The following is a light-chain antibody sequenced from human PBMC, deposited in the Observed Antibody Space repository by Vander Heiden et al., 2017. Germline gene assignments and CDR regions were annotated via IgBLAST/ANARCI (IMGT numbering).Light chain of an antibody. Sequence: DIQMTQSPYTLSASVGDRVTITCRASQSISSWLAWYQQKPGKAPKHLIYKASSLESGVPSRFRGSGSGTEFTLTISSLHPDDFANYYCQQDNSYSWTFGQGTKVEIK. CDR3: QQDNSYSWT. CDR1: QSISSW. J-gene: IGKJ1*01. V-gene: IGKV1-5*03. CDR2: KAS.